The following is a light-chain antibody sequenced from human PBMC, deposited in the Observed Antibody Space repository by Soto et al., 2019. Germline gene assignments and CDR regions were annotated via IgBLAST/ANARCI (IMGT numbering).Light chain of an antibody. V-gene: IGKV1-39*01. CDR1: ESISSY. J-gene: IGKJ2*01. CDR3: QQTYSNSLYT. Sequence: IQMTQSPSSLSASVGDRVTITCRASESISSYLNWYQQRPGKAPKLLIYAASSLQSGVPSRFSGSGSGTDFTLTISNLQPEDLATYFCQQTYSNSLYTFGQGTTLDIK. CDR2: AAS.